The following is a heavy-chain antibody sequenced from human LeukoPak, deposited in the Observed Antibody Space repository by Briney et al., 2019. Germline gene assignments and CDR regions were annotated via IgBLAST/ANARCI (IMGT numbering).Heavy chain of an antibody. CDR3: AKVGWSGWYEGVN. CDR2: ISSSGSTI. D-gene: IGHD6-19*01. V-gene: IGHV3-48*03. Sequence: GGSLRLSCAASGFTFSSYEMNWVRQAPGKGLEWVSYISSSGSTIYYADSVKGRFTISRDNSKNTLYLQMNSLRAEGTALYYCAKVGWSGWYEGVNWGQGTLVTVSS. J-gene: IGHJ4*02. CDR1: GFTFSSYE.